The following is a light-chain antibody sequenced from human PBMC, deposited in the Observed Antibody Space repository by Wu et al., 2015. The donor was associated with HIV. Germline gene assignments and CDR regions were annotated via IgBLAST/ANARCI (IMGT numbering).Light chain of an antibody. Sequence: EIVLTQSPGTLSLSPGERATLSCRASQSVSSYLAWYQQKPGQAPRLLIYGASNRATGIPDRFSGSASGTDFTLTISRLEPEDFAVYYCQQRYNWPPYTFGQGTKLEIK. J-gene: IGKJ2*01. CDR2: GAS. V-gene: IGKV3-11*01. CDR3: QQRYNWPPYT. CDR1: QSVSSY.